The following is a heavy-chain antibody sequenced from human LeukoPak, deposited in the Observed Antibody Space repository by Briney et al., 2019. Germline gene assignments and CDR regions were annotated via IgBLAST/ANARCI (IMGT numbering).Heavy chain of an antibody. V-gene: IGHV1-8*01. Sequence: ASVKVSCKASGYTFNSYDINWVRQATGQGLEWMGWMNPNSGNTGYAQKFQGRVTMTRNTSISTAYMELSSLRSEDTAVYYCARSLTAWCYYYYMDVWGKGTTVTVSS. CDR2: MNPNSGNT. D-gene: IGHD5-18*01. J-gene: IGHJ6*03. CDR3: ARSLTAWCYYYYMDV. CDR1: GYTFNSYD.